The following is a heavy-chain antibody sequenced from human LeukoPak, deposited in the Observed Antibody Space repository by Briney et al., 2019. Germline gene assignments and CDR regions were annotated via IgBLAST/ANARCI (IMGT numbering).Heavy chain of an antibody. Sequence: SETLSLTCTVSGYSISSGYYWGWIRQPPGKGLEWIGSIYHSGSTYYNPSLKSRVTISVDTSKNQFSLKLSSVTAADTAVYYCARAGRYGDYDLTWGQGTLVTVSS. CDR2: IYHSGST. V-gene: IGHV4-38-2*02. CDR3: ARAGRYGDYDLT. CDR1: GYSISSGYY. D-gene: IGHD4-17*01. J-gene: IGHJ5*02.